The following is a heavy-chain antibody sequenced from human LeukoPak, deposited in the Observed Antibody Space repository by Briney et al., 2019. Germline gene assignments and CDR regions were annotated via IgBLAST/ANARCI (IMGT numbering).Heavy chain of an antibody. CDR3: TRGELLPLDY. D-gene: IGHD1-26*01. CDR1: GFTFGDYA. Sequence: GGSLRLSCTVSGFTFGDYAMSWVRQAPGKGLEWVCFIRSKAYGGTTEYAASVKGRFTISRDDYKSIAYLQMNSLKTEDTAVYYCTRGELLPLDYWGQGTLVTVSS. V-gene: IGHV3-49*04. J-gene: IGHJ4*02. CDR2: IRSKAYGGTT.